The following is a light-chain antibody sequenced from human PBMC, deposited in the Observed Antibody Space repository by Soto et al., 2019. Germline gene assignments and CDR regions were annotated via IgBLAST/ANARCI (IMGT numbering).Light chain of an antibody. CDR3: QRYHSLSIT. J-gene: IGKJ4*01. CDR2: AAS. CDR1: ENIFKF. V-gene: IGKV1-5*01. Sequence: DILLIQSPATLSATVGDRITITCRASENIFKFLAWYQQRSGSAPNLLSYAASDLEKGVPSRFRGSGSGTEFTFTIDNLQPNDYATYYCQRYHSLSITFGGGTQV.